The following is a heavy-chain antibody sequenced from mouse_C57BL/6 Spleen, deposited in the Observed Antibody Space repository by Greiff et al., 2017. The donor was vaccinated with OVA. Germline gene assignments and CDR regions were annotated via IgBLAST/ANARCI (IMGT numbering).Heavy chain of an antibody. J-gene: IGHJ2*01. CDR3: AREGVGSSLYYFDY. Sequence: VKLQQPGAELVRPGTSVKLSCKASGYTFTSYWMHWVKQRPGQGLEWIGVIDPSDSYTNYNQKFKGKATLTVDTSSSTAYMQLSSLTSEDSAVYYCAREGVGSSLYYFDYWGQGTTLTVSS. CDR2: IDPSDSYT. D-gene: IGHD1-1*01. CDR1: GYTFTSYW. V-gene: IGHV1-59*01.